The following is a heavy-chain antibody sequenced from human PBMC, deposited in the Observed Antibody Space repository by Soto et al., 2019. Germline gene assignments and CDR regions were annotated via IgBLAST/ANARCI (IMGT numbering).Heavy chain of an antibody. CDR1: GFTFSSYG. Sequence: GGSLRLSCAASGFTFSSYGMHWVRQAPGKGLEWVAVISYDGSNKYYADSVKGRFTISRDNSKNTLYLQMNSLRAEDTAVYYCAKDSRNERITIFGVVIGNWFDPWGQGTLVTVSS. D-gene: IGHD3-3*01. J-gene: IGHJ5*02. CDR3: AKDSRNERITIFGVVIGNWFDP. V-gene: IGHV3-30*18. CDR2: ISYDGSNK.